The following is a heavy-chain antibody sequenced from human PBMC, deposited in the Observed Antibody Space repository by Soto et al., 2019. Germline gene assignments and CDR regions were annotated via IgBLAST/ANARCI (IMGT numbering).Heavy chain of an antibody. CDR1: GNTFTGYY. V-gene: IGHV1-2*04. Sequence: ASVKVSCKASGNTFTGYYMHWVRQAPGQGLEWMGWINPNSGGTNYAQKFQGWVTMTRDTSISTAYMELSRLRSDDTAVYYCARGDSGSYYVSLDYWGQGTMVTVS. J-gene: IGHJ4*02. CDR3: ARGDSGSYYVSLDY. CDR2: INPNSGGT. D-gene: IGHD1-26*01.